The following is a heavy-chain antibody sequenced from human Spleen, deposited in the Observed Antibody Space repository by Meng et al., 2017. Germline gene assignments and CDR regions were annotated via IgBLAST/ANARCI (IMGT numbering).Heavy chain of an antibody. CDR2: ISPSGSAI. CDR1: GFTFSDYH. V-gene: IGHV3-11*01. CDR3: ANFYGGNNY. J-gene: IGHJ4*02. D-gene: IGHD4-23*01. Sequence: QGRVVESGGGLVKPGESLRLACAASGFTFSDYHLNWIRQAPGRGLEWISYISPSGSAIYYADSVKGRFTISRDNAKNSVYLQMNSLRAEDTAIYYCANFYGGNNYWGQGILVTVSS.